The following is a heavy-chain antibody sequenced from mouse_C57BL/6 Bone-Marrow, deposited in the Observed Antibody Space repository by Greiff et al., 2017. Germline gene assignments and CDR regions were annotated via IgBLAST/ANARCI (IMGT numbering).Heavy chain of an antibody. Sequence: QVQLQQPGAELVKPGASVKMSCKASGYTFTSYWITWVKQRPGQGLEWIGDIYPGSGSTNYNEKFKSKATLTVYTSSSTAYMQLSSLTSEDSAVYYCARRITTVLDYWGQGTTLTVSS. CDR1: GYTFTSYW. J-gene: IGHJ2*01. CDR3: ARRITTVLDY. CDR2: IYPGSGST. V-gene: IGHV1-55*01. D-gene: IGHD1-1*01.